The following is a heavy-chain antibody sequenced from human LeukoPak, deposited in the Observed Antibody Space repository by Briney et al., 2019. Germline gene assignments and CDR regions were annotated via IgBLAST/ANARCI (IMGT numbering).Heavy chain of an antibody. J-gene: IGHJ4*02. CDR1: GFTFSSYS. V-gene: IGHV3-48*04. CDR2: ISRSSSTI. D-gene: IGHD5-18*01. Sequence: PGGSLRLSCAASGFTFSSYSMNWVRQAPGKGLEWVSYISRSSSTIKYADSVKGRITISRDNAKNSLYLQMNSLRAEDTAVYYCARDRGGYSYGPYDYWGQGTLVTVSS. CDR3: ARDRGGYSYGPYDY.